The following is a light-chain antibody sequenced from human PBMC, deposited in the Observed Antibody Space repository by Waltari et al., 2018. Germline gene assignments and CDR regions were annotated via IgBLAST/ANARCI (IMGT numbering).Light chain of an antibody. J-gene: IGKJ5*01. CDR3: QQANTFPIT. Sequence: DIQMTQSPSSVSASVGDRVTITCRASQGISSWLAWYQQKPGTAPKLLIYAASILQSGVPSRFSGSGSETDFTLTISSLQAEDSAIYYCQQANTFPITFGQGTRLEIK. CDR2: AAS. V-gene: IGKV1-12*01. CDR1: QGISSW.